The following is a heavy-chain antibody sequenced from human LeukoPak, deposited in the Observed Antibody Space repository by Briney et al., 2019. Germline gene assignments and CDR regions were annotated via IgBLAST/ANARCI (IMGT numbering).Heavy chain of an antibody. V-gene: IGHV1-46*01. CDR1: GYTFTSYY. J-gene: IGHJ4*02. CDR3: ARGRFVLDYYRFDY. CDR2: SNPSGGGT. Sequence: GASVKVSCKASGYTFTSYYMHWVRQAPGQGLEWMGMSNPSGGGTTYAQKFQGRVTMTRDTSTSTVYMELSSLRSEDTAVYYCARGRFVLDYYRFDYWGQGTLVTVSS. D-gene: IGHD3-22*01.